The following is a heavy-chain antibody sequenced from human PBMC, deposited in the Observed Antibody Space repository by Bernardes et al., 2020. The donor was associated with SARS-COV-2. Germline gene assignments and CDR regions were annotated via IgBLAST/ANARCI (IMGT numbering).Heavy chain of an antibody. J-gene: IGHJ6*02. CDR3: NVGGDMDV. CDR2: IDQDGSDL. D-gene: IGHD3-16*01. CDR1: GFNFSNYW. V-gene: IGHV3-7*01. Sequence: GSLRLSCAASGFNFSNYWMSWVRQAPGKGLEWVANIDQDGSDLYHVDSVKGRFTISRDNAKNSLYLEMNSLTAEDTALYFCNVGGDMDVWGQGTTVTVSS.